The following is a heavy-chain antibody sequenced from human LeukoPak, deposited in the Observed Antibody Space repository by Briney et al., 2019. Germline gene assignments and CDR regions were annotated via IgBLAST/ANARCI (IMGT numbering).Heavy chain of an antibody. J-gene: IGHJ4*02. D-gene: IGHD3-3*01. CDR3: ARLSKYDFWSGYSYYFDY. V-gene: IGHV1-18*01. CDR2: ISAYNGNT. CDR1: GYTFTSYG. Sequence: ASVKLSCKASGYTFTSYGISWVRQAPGQGLEWMGWISAYNGNTNYAQKLQGRVTMTTDTSTSTAYMELRSLRSDDTAVYYCARLSKYDFWSGYSYYFDYWGQGTLVTVSS.